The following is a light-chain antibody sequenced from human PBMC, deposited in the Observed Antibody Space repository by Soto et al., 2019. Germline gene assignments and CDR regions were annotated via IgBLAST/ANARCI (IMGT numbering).Light chain of an antibody. CDR2: AAS. Sequence: DIQMTQSPATLSSSVGDRLAVTCRASQSISIWLAWYQQKPWKAPKLLIYAASSLQSGVPSRFSGSGSGTDFTLTISSLQPEDFATYYCQQSYSTPQLTFGGGTKVDIK. CDR3: QQSYSTPQLT. CDR1: QSISIW. J-gene: IGKJ4*01. V-gene: IGKV1-39*01.